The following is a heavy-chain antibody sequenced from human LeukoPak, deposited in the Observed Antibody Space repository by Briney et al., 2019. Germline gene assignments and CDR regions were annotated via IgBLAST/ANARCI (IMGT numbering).Heavy chain of an antibody. Sequence: SETLSLTCTVSGGSISSSDYYWGWIRQPPGQGLEWIGSLHSGGRTHCNPSLRSRITISADTSKNQFSLRLSSVTAADTALYYCARYIVATMKDDWGQGTLVTVSS. CDR1: GGSISSSDYY. V-gene: IGHV4-39*01. D-gene: IGHD5-12*01. CDR2: LHSGGRT. CDR3: ARYIVATMKDD. J-gene: IGHJ4*02.